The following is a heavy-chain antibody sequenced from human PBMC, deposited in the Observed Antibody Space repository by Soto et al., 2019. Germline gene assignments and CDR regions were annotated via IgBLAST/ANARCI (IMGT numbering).Heavy chain of an antibody. Sequence: QVQLVQSGAEVKKPGASVKVSCKASGYTFTSYGISWVRQAPGQGLEWMGWISAYNGNTNYAQKLQGRVTMTTDTATSTAYMELRSLRSDDTAVYYCARVCPLAARPGDYYYYYYMDVWGKVTTVTVSS. CDR3: ARVCPLAARPGDYYYYYYMDV. J-gene: IGHJ6*03. V-gene: IGHV1-18*01. CDR1: GYTFTSYG. CDR2: ISAYNGNT. D-gene: IGHD6-6*01.